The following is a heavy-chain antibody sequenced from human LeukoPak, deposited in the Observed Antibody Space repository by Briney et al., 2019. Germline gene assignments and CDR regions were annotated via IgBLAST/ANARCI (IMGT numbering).Heavy chain of an antibody. CDR2: ISGSSGST. J-gene: IGHJ6*02. D-gene: IGHD3-10*01. Sequence: GGSLRLSCAASGFTFSSYAMSWVRQAPGKGLEWVSAISGSSGSTYYADSVRGRFTISRDNSKNTLYLQMNSLRAEDTAVYYCAKSQRLWFVVYGMDVWGQGTTVTVSS. V-gene: IGHV3-23*01. CDR3: AKSQRLWFVVYGMDV. CDR1: GFTFSSYA.